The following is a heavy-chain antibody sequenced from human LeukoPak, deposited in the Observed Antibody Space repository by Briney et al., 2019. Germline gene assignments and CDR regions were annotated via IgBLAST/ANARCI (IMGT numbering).Heavy chain of an antibody. CDR2: IYYRGST. Sequence: SETLSLTCTVSGGSISSYYWSWIRQSPGEGLEWIGYIYYRGSTNYSPSLESRVTISVDTSKNQFSLKLSSVTAADTAVYYCARGGCTNGVCYVFVYWGQGTLVTVSS. D-gene: IGHD2-8*01. V-gene: IGHV4-59*01. CDR1: GGSISSYY. CDR3: ARGGCTNGVCYVFVY. J-gene: IGHJ4*02.